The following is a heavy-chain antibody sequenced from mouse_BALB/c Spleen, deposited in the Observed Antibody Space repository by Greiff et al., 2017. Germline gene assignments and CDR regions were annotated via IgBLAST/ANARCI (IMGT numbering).Heavy chain of an antibody. Sequence: VKLVESGPGLVQPSQSLSITCTVSGFSLTSYGVHWVRQSPGKGLEWLGVIWSGGSTDYNAAFISRLSISKDNSKSQVFFKMNSLQANDTAIYYCAREGNYEFAYWGQGTLVTVSA. CDR2: IWSGGST. CDR3: AREGNYEFAY. V-gene: IGHV2-2*02. CDR1: GFSLTSYG. J-gene: IGHJ3*01. D-gene: IGHD2-1*01.